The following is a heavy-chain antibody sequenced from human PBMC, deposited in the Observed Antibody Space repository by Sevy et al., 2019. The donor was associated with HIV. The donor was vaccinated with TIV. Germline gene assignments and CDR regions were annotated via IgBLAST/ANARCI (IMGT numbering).Heavy chain of an antibody. J-gene: IGHJ4*02. CDR1: GGSISSYY. V-gene: IGHV4-59*01. CDR3: ARVVYGSGSYKGAYYFDY. CDR2: IYYSGST. D-gene: IGHD3-10*01. Sequence: SETLSLTCTVSGGSISSYYWSWIRQTPGKGLEWIGYIYYSGSTNYNPSLKSRVTISVDTSKNQFSLKLSSVTAADTAVYYCARVVYGSGSYKGAYYFDYWGQGTLVTVSS.